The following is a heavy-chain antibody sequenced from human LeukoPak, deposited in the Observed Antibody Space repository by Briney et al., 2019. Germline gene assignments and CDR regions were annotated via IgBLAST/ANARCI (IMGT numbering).Heavy chain of an antibody. V-gene: IGHV3-11*04. CDR3: AKDVPPTFDY. CDR2: ISSSGSTI. Sequence: PGGSLRLSCAASGFTFSDYYMSWVRQAPGKGLEWVSYISSSGSTIYYADSVKGRFTISRDNSKNTLYLQMNSLRAEDTAVYYCAKDVPPTFDYWGQGTLVTVSS. J-gene: IGHJ4*02. CDR1: GFTFSDYY.